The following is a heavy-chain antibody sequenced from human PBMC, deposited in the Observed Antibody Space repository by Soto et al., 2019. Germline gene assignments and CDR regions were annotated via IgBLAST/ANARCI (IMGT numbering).Heavy chain of an antibody. D-gene: IGHD3-22*01. J-gene: IGHJ3*02. Sequence: PGGSLRLSCAASDFTFSDAWMNWVRQAPGKGLEWVGRIKSNIDGGTTDYAAPVKGRFTISRDDSKNMMYLQMNSLKIEDTAVYYCTRASGITMIVVVTPYAFDIWGQGTMVTVSS. CDR2: IKSNIDGGTT. V-gene: IGHV3-15*07. CDR3: TRASGITMIVVVTPYAFDI. CDR1: DFTFSDAW.